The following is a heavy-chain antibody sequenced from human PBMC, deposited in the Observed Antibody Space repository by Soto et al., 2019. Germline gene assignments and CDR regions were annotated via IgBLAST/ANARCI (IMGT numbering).Heavy chain of an antibody. V-gene: IGHV1-69*08. CDR2: IIPILGIA. D-gene: IGHD6-13*01. CDR1: GGTFNSYT. Sequence: QVQLVQSGAEVKKPGSSVKVSCKASGGTFNSYTISWVRQAPGQGLEWMGRIIPILGIANYAQKFQGRVTITADKSTSTAYMELSSLRSEDTAVYYCAREGAAAGTVDYGGQGTLVTVSS. J-gene: IGHJ4*02. CDR3: AREGAAAGTVDY.